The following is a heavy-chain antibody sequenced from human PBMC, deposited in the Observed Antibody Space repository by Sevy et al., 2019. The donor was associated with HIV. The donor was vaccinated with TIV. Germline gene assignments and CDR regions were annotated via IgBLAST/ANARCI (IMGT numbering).Heavy chain of an antibody. D-gene: IGHD6-13*01. CDR3: VRAIGAAGSY. CDR2: IKEDGSVK. J-gene: IGHJ4*02. Sequence: GGSLRLSCEAPGFTFSSYWISWVRQAPGKGLEWVANIKEDGSVKYYVECLKGRFTISRDNAKNSVYLQMNSLRAEDAALYYCVRAIGAAGSYWGLGTLVTVSS. CDR1: GFTFSSYW. V-gene: IGHV3-7*01.